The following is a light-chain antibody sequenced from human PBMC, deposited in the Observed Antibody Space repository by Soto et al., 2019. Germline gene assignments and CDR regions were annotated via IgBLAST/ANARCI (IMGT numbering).Light chain of an antibody. J-gene: IGKJ5*01. CDR1: QGVTTN. CDR3: QQYNNWPFS. CDR2: DVS. Sequence: QSPSTLSESPGERVTLSCRAGQGVTTNFAWYQQKSGQSPRLLIYDVSSRATGVPSRFSGTGSETDFTLTISGLKSEDFAIYFCQQYNNWPFSFGQGTRLEIK. V-gene: IGKV3-15*01.